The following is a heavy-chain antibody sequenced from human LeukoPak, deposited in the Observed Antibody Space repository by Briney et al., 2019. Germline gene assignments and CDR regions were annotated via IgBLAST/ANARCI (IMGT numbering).Heavy chain of an antibody. CDR3: AREWDTSSFDPRASGDH. J-gene: IGHJ4*02. CDR1: GGSISSSTYS. CDR2: IYYSGST. Sequence: PSETLSFTCTVSGGSISSSTYSWGWIRQPPGKGLEWIGNIYYSGSTFYNPSLKSRVTISLDTSKHQFSLKLTSVTAADTAVYYCAREWDTSSFDPRASGDHWGQGTPVTVSS. D-gene: IGHD3-9*01. V-gene: IGHV4-39*07.